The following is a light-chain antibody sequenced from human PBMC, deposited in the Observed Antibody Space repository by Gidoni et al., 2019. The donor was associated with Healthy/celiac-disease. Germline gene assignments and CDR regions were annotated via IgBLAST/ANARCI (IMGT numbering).Light chain of an antibody. J-gene: IGKJ4*01. Sequence: DIQLTQSPSFLSASVGDRVTITCRASQGISSYLAWYQQKPGKAPKLLIYAASTLQSGVPSRFNGSGSGTEFTLTISSLQPEDFATYYCQQLNSYPRTFGGGTKVEIK. CDR2: AAS. CDR3: QQLNSYPRT. CDR1: QGISSY. V-gene: IGKV1-9*01.